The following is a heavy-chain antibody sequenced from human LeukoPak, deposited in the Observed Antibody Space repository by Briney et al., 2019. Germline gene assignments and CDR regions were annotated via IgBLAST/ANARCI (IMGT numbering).Heavy chain of an antibody. Sequence: SETLSLTCAVYGGSFSGYYWSWIRQHPGKGLEWIGYIYYSGSTYYNPSLKSRVTISVDTSKNQFSLKLSSVTAADTAVYYCAREVIRRDGALDYWGQGTLVTVSS. V-gene: IGHV4-31*11. CDR2: IYYSGST. D-gene: IGHD3-16*02. CDR3: AREVIRRDGALDY. J-gene: IGHJ4*02. CDR1: GGSFSGYY.